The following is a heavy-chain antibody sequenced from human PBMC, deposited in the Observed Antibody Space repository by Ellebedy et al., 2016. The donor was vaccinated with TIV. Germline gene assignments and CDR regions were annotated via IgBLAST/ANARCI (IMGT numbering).Heavy chain of an antibody. Sequence: AASVKVSCKASGYTFTNYGISWVRQAPGQGLEWMGGTIPFFGTASYAQKFQGRVTLTADESTSTAYMELRSLRSEDTAVYYCARNSYEWSSRGGFDYWGQGTLVTASS. CDR1: GYTFTNYG. V-gene: IGHV1-69*13. J-gene: IGHJ4*02. D-gene: IGHD3-3*01. CDR3: ARNSYEWSSRGGFDY. CDR2: TIPFFGTA.